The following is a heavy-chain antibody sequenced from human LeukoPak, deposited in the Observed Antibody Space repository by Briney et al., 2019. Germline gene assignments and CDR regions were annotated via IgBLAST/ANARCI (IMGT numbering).Heavy chain of an antibody. Sequence: PSETLSLTCTVSGGSISSYYWNWIRQPPGKGLEWIGYIYYSGSTNYNPSLKSRVTISVDTSKNQFSLKLSSVTAADTAVYYCARTPGYSYGLDYFDYWGQGTLVTVSS. V-gene: IGHV4-59*01. CDR3: ARTPGYSYGLDYFDY. J-gene: IGHJ4*02. CDR1: GGSISSYY. CDR2: IYYSGST. D-gene: IGHD5-18*01.